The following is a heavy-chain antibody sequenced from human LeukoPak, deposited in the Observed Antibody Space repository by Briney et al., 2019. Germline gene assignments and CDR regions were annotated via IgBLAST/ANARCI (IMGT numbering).Heavy chain of an antibody. J-gene: IGHJ4*02. CDR3: ARGQLPGNY. D-gene: IGHD2-2*01. Sequence: RGSLRLSCAASVFTSSRDWMTWGRQAPGKGLESVANIKQHGSEKYSTDPVKGRFTISRDNARNSLYLQMNSLRAEDTAVYYCARGQLPGNYWGQGTLVTVSS. CDR2: IKQHGSEK. V-gene: IGHV3-7*05. CDR1: VFTSSRDW.